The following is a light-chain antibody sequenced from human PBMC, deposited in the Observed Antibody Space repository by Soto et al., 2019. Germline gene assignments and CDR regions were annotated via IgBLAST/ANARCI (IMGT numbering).Light chain of an antibody. J-gene: IGKJ3*01. V-gene: IGKV3-20*01. Sequence: EVVLTQSPDTLSLLPGERATLSCRASQRVSSTYFAWYRQKPGQPPRLLIYGAANRATGVPDRFSGSGSGTDFTLTISRLEPEDFAVYYCQQYYSSPPGFTFGPGTTVEVK. CDR2: GAA. CDR3: QQYYSSPPGFT. CDR1: QRVSSTY.